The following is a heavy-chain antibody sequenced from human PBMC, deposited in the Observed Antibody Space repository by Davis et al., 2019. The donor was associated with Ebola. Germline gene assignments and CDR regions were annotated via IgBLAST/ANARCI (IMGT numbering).Heavy chain of an antibody. V-gene: IGHV4-39*01. CDR1: GGSITSSDYY. D-gene: IGHD3-22*01. CDR3: ASLRQTFDSSGYSQPFDY. CDR2: MYQSGTT. J-gene: IGHJ4*02. Sequence: MPSETLSLTCTVSGGSITSSDYYWGWIRQPPGKGLEWIGSMYQSGTTYYNPSLKSRGTISLDTSKNKFSLNLNSATAADTAVYYCASLRQTFDSSGYSQPFDYWGQGSLVTVSS.